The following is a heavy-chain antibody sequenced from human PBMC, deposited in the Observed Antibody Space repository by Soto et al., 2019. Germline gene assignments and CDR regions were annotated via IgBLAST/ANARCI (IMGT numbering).Heavy chain of an antibody. CDR2: IYYSGST. Sequence: SETLSLTCTVSGGSISSGDYYWSWIRQPPGKGLEWIGYIYYSGSTYYNPSLKSRVAISVDTSKNQFSLKLSSVTAADTAVYYCTRVIWGVPDAITGPVYYYSSMDVWGQGTTVTVSS. J-gene: IGHJ6*02. D-gene: IGHD2-2*02. CDR1: GGSISSGDYY. CDR3: TRVIWGVPDAITGPVYYYSSMDV. V-gene: IGHV4-30-4*01.